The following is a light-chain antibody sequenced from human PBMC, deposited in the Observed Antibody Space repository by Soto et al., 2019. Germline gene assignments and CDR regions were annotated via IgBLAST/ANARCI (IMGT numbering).Light chain of an antibody. CDR2: GAS. CDR1: QSVSSN. J-gene: IGKJ5*01. V-gene: IGKV3-15*01. CDR3: QQSYSTTIT. Sequence: EIVITQSPATLSVSPGERATLSCRASQSVSSNLAWYQQKPGQAPRLLIYGASTRATGIPARFSGSGSGTEFTLTISSLQPEDFATYYCQQSYSTTITFGQGTRLEIK.